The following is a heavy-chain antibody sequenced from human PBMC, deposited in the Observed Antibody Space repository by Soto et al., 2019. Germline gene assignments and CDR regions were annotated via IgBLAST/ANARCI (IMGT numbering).Heavy chain of an antibody. CDR2: IIPILGIA. J-gene: IGHJ4*02. V-gene: IGHV1-69*04. D-gene: IGHD6-13*01. CDR3: ARDTRGSWGDY. CDR1: GGTFSSYT. Sequence: SVKVSCKASGGTFSSYTISWVRQAPGQGLEWMGRIIPILGIANYAQKFQGRVTITADKSTSTAYMELSSLRSEDTAVYYCARDTRGSWGDYWGQGTLVTVSS.